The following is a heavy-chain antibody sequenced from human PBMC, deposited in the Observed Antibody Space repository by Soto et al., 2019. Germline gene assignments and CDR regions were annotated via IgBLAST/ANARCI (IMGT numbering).Heavy chain of an antibody. Sequence: QVQLVQSGAEVKKPGASVKVSCKASGYTFISHGISWVRQAPGQGLEWMGWISGKNGNTNYAQKLQGRVTLTTDTSTGTAYMELRSLRSDDTAVYYCARVSSSIVVVPDYGMDVWGQGTTVTVSS. D-gene: IGHD2-15*01. CDR2: ISGKNGNT. V-gene: IGHV1-18*04. J-gene: IGHJ6*02. CDR1: GYTFISHG. CDR3: ARVSSSIVVVPDYGMDV.